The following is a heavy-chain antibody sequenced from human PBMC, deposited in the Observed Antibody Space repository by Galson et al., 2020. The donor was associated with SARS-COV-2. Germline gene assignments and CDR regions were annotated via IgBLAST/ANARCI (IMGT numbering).Heavy chain of an antibody. J-gene: IGHJ3*02. Sequence: ETSETLSLTCSVSGLSISSNNYWSWIRQPPGKELEWIAYIYHSGTTRYNPSLKSRVTISVDTSKNQFSLNLNSATAADTAVYYCARHHHYYDTSGNYLHAFDIWGQGTMVTVSS. CDR2: IYHSGTT. D-gene: IGHD3-22*01. CDR3: ARHHHYYDTSGNYLHAFDI. V-gene: IGHV4-59*08. CDR1: GLSISSNNY.